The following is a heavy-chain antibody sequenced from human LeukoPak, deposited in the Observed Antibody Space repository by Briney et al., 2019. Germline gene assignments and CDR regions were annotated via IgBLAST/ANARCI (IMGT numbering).Heavy chain of an antibody. V-gene: IGHV3-23*01. Sequence: GGTLRLSCAASGFTFSSYGMSWVRQAPGKGLEWVSAISGGGGSTYYADSVKGRFTISRDNSKNTLYLQMNSLRAEDTAVYYCAKSGAHDAFDIWGQGTMVTVSS. J-gene: IGHJ3*02. D-gene: IGHD4-17*01. CDR2: ISGGGGST. CDR1: GFTFSSYG. CDR3: AKSGAHDAFDI.